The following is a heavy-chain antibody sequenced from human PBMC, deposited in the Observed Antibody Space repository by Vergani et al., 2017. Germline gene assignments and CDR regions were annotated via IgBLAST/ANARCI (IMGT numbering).Heavy chain of an antibody. CDR2: ISAYNGNT. J-gene: IGHJ3*02. CDR3: ASGESHNIMITFGGVISQGPFDI. CDR1: GYTFTSYG. D-gene: IGHD3-16*02. V-gene: IGHV1-18*01. Sequence: QVQLVQSGAEVKKPGASVKVSCKASGYTFTSYGISWVRQAPGQGLEWMGWISAYNGNTNYAQKLQGRVTMTTDTSTSTAYMGLSSLRTGDTAVYYCASGESHNIMITFGGVISQGPFDIWGQGTMVTVSS.